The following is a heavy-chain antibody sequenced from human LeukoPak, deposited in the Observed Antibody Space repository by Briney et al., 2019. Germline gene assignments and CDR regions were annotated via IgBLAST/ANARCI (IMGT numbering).Heavy chain of an antibody. Sequence: GASVKVSCKASGYTFTGYYMHWVRQAPRQGLEWMGWINPNSGGTNYAQKFQGRVTMTRDTSISTAYMELSRLRSDDTAVYYCARAGDTAMVDFDYWGQGTLVTVSS. CDR2: INPNSGGT. J-gene: IGHJ4*02. D-gene: IGHD5-18*01. CDR1: GYTFTGYY. V-gene: IGHV1-2*02. CDR3: ARAGDTAMVDFDY.